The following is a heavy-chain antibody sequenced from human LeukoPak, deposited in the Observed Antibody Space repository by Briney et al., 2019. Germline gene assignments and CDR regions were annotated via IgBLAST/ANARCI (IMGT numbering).Heavy chain of an antibody. Sequence: SETLSLTCTVSGGSISSYYWSWIRQPPGKGLEWIGYIYYSGSTNYNPSLKSRVTISVDTSKNQFSLKLSSVTAADTAVYYCASGGYSSSSGDAFDIWGQGTMVTVSS. CDR1: GGSISSYY. V-gene: IGHV4-59*01. CDR2: IYYSGST. D-gene: IGHD6-6*01. J-gene: IGHJ3*02. CDR3: ASGGYSSSSGDAFDI.